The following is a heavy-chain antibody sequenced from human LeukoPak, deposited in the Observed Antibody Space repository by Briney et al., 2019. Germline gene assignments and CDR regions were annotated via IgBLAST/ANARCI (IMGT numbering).Heavy chain of an antibody. J-gene: IGHJ4*02. CDR1: GGSVSSGNYF. CDR2: INYIGST. D-gene: IGHD3-9*01. Sequence: PSETLSLTCSVSGGSVSSGNYFWGWIRQPPGKGLEWIGNINYIGSTANNPSLKSRVRMSVDTSKNQFSLKMTSVTAADTAVYYCARLSKGRYFDYIFDYWGQGTLVTVSS. V-gene: IGHV4-39*01. CDR3: ARLSKGRYFDYIFDY.